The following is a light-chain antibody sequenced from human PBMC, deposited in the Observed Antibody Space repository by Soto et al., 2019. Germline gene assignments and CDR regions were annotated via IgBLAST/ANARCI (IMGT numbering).Light chain of an antibody. Sequence: QSVLTQPASVSGSPGQSITISCTGTSSDVGGYNFFSLYQQHPGKAPILMIYYVSNRPSGVSNRFSGSKSGNTASLTISGLQAEDEADYYCSSYTSSSTHVVFGGGTKVTVL. CDR1: SSDVGGYNF. CDR2: YVS. V-gene: IGLV2-14*03. CDR3: SSYTSSSTHVV. J-gene: IGLJ2*01.